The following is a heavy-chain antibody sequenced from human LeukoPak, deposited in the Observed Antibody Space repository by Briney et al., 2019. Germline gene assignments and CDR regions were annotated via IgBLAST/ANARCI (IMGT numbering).Heavy chain of an antibody. CDR3: AKSRSGELY. D-gene: IGHD1-26*01. CDR1: GFTFSSYA. J-gene: IGHJ4*02. Sequence: GGSLRLSCAASGFTFSSYAMSWVRQAPGKGLEWVSTITDSGGNTYYADSVKGRFTISRDNSKSTLYLRRNSLRAEDTAVYYCAKSRSGELYWGQGTLVTVSS. CDR2: ITDSGGNT. V-gene: IGHV3-23*01.